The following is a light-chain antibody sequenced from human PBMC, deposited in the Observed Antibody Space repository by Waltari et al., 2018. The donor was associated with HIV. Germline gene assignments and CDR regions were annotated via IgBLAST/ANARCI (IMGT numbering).Light chain of an antibody. Sequence: QSALTQPASVSGSPGQSITISCTGTTTDVGAYDYVSWYQQHPGKAPKLVIYEVTNRPSGVSNRVSGSKSGITASLTISGLQTEDEADYYCSSYTTISILIFGGGTKLTVL. V-gene: IGLV2-14*01. CDR3: SSYTTISILI. CDR1: TTDVGAYDY. J-gene: IGLJ2*01. CDR2: EVT.